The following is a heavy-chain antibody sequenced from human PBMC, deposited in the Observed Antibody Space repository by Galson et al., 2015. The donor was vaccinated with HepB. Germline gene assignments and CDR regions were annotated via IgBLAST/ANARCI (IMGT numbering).Heavy chain of an antibody. CDR1: GFTFSSYG. J-gene: IGHJ6*02. D-gene: IGHD2-15*01. CDR3: ARCAGGGSPHCYWMDV. V-gene: IGHV3-30*03. CDR2: ISYDGSNK. Sequence: SLRLSCAASGFTFSSYGMHWVRQAPGKGLEWVAVISYDGSNKYYADSVKGRFTISRDNSKNTLSLQMNGLRAEDTAVYYCARCAGGGSPHCYWMDVWGQGTTVTVSS.